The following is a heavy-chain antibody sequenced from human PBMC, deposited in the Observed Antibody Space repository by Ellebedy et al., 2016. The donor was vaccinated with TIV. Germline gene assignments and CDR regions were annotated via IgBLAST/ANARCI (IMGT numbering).Heavy chain of an antibody. V-gene: IGHV3-48*04. CDR2: ISSSSSTI. Sequence: GESLKISCAASGFTFSSYSMNWVRQAPGKGLEWVSYISSSSSTIYYADSVKGRFTISRDNAKNSLYLQMNSLRAEDTAVYYCARDYDPRPGDDAFDIWGQGTMVTVSS. CDR3: ARDYDPRPGDDAFDI. D-gene: IGHD3-16*01. CDR1: GFTFSSYS. J-gene: IGHJ3*02.